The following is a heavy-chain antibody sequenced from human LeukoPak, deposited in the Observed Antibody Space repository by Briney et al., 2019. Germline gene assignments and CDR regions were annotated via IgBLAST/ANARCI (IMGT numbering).Heavy chain of an antibody. CDR3: ARHSFPEYSSSYNYFDY. Sequence: SETLSLTCAVYGGSLSDIYWSWIRQSPGKGLEWIGEINHSGSTNYDPSLKSRVTISVDTSKNQFSLKLTSVTAADTAVYYCARHSFPEYSSSYNYFDYWGQGTLVTVSS. CDR2: INHSGST. J-gene: IGHJ4*02. V-gene: IGHV4-34*01. D-gene: IGHD6-6*01. CDR1: GGSLSDIY.